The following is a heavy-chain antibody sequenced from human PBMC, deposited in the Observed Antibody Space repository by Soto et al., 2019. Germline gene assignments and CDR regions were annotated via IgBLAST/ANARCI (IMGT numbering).Heavy chain of an antibody. CDR1: GGSSISASYS. CDR3: AREDAARIERWFDA. D-gene: IGHD6-6*01. Sequence: QVQLQESGPRLVKPSQTLSLSCAVSGGSSISASYSWNWIRQSPGRGREWIGHIYSSGSTYYNPSLKTRVSVAVDPYNIQFYLKLTSVTAADTAVYFCAREDAARIERWFDAWGQGILVTVSS. V-gene: IGHV4-31*11. J-gene: IGHJ5*02. CDR2: IYSSGST.